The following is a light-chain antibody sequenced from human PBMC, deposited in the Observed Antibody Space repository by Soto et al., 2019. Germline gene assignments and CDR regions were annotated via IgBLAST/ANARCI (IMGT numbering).Light chain of an antibody. Sequence: QSALTQPASVSGSPGQSITISCTGTSSDVGSCNCVSWYQQHPGKAPTLMIYEVNKRPSGVSNRFSGSKSGNTASLTISGLQAEDEADYYWCSSIASPNWVFGGGTKLTVL. CDR3: CSSIASPNWV. CDR2: EVN. V-gene: IGLV2-23*02. J-gene: IGLJ3*02. CDR1: SSDVGSCNC.